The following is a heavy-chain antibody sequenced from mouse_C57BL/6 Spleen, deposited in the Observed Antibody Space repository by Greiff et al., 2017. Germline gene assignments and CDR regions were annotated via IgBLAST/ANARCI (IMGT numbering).Heavy chain of an antibody. CDR3: EREVLRYLDAVDY. V-gene: IGHV1-59*01. CDR2: LDPSDSYT. CDR1: GYTFTSYW. Sequence: QVQLQQPGAELVRPGTSVKFSCKASGYTFTSYWMHWVKQSPGQGLEWIGVLDPSDSYTNYTQKFKGKATLTVDTSSSTTYMQLRSLTSEDAAVYDCEREVLRYLDAVDYWGQGTSVTVSS. D-gene: IGHD1-1*01. J-gene: IGHJ4*01.